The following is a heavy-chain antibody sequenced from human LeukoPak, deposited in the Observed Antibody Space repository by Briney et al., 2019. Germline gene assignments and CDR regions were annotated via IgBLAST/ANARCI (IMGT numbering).Heavy chain of an antibody. D-gene: IGHD2-2*01. CDR3: ARGYCSSTSCPGVFDP. CDR1: GGSISSGGYS. V-gene: IGHV4-30-2*01. J-gene: IGHJ5*02. CDR2: IYHSGST. Sequence: SETLSLTCAVSGGSISSGGYSWSWIRQPPGKGLEWIGYIYHSGSTYYNPSFKSRVTISVDRSKNQFSLKLSSVTAADTAVYYCARGYCSSTSCPGVFDPWGQGTLVTVSS.